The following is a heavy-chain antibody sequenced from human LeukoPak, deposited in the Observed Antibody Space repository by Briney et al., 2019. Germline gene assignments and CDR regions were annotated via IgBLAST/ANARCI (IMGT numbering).Heavy chain of an antibody. Sequence: PSETLSLTRGVSGGSFSGSYWGWIPQPPGKGLEWIGEINLSGSTNYNSSLTSRVTISLDTSKNQFSLNLRSVTTADTAVYYCARVSISLFGVVTAHFASWGQGTLVAVSS. CDR3: ARVSISLFGVVTAHFAS. V-gene: IGHV4-34*01. D-gene: IGHD3-3*01. CDR1: GGSFSGSY. J-gene: IGHJ4*02. CDR2: INLSGST.